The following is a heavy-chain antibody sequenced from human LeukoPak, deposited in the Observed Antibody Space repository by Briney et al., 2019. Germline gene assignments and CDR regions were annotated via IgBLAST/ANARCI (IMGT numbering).Heavy chain of an antibody. V-gene: IGHV4-59*08. D-gene: IGHD3-10*01. CDR1: GGSISSYY. Sequence: PSETLSLTCTVSGGSISSYYWSWIRQPPGKGLEWIGYIYYSGSTNYNPSLKSRVTISVDTSKNQFSLKLSPVTAADTAVYYCARHRYGSATDYWGQGTLVTVSS. J-gene: IGHJ4*02. CDR3: ARHRYGSATDY. CDR2: IYYSGST.